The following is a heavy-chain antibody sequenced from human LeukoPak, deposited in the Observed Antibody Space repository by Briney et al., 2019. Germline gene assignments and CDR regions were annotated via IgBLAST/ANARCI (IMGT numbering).Heavy chain of an antibody. V-gene: IGHV1-18*01. D-gene: IGHD3-22*01. J-gene: IGHJ3*02. Sequence: GASVKVSCKASGYTFTSYGISWVRQAPGQGLEWMGWISAYNGNTNYAQKLQGRVTMTTDTSTSTAYMELRSLRSDDTAVYYCARVLGDYYDSSGYHSAFDIWGQGTMVTVSS. CDR2: ISAYNGNT. CDR1: GYTFTSYG. CDR3: ARVLGDYYDSSGYHSAFDI.